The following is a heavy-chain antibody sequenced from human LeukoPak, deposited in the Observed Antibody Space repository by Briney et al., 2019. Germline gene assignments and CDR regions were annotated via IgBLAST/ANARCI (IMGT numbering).Heavy chain of an antibody. CDR1: GFSFSSSW. CDR2: MNSDGSIT. V-gene: IGHV3-74*01. J-gene: IGHJ4*02. Sequence: PGGSLRLSCAASGFSFSSSWMHWVRQAPGKGLVWVSRMNSDGSITTYADSVKGRFTISRDNAKNTLYLQMNSLSAEDTAVYYCTRGQMPEGLFYWGQGSLVTVSS. D-gene: IGHD2-2*01. CDR3: TRGQMPEGLFY.